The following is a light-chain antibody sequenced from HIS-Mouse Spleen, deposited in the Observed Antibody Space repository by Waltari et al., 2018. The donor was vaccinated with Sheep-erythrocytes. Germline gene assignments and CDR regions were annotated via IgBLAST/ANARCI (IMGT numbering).Light chain of an antibody. CDR3: QAWDSSTVV. J-gene: IGLJ2*01. CDR1: NFGDKY. CDR2: QDS. Sequence: SYKPPQPPSASVSPGQTASITGSGYNFGDKYPCWYQQRPGQSPVLVIYQDSKRPSGIPERFSGSNSGNTATLTISGTQAMDEADYYCQAWDSSTVVFGGGTKLTVL. V-gene: IGLV3-1*01.